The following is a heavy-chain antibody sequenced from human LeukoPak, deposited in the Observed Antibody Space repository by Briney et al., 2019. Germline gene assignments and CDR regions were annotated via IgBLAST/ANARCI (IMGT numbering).Heavy chain of an antibody. Sequence: SETPSLTCTVSGGSISSYYWSWIRQPPGKGLEWIGYIYYSGSTNYNPSLKSRVTISVDTSKNQFSLKLSSVTAADTAVYYCARVGGGTGGDYWGQGTLVTVSS. J-gene: IGHJ4*02. CDR2: IYYSGST. CDR3: ARVGGGTGGDY. D-gene: IGHD2-8*02. V-gene: IGHV4-59*01. CDR1: GGSISSYY.